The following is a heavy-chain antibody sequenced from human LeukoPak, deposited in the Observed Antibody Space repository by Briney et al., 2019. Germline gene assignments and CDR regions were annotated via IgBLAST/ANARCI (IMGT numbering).Heavy chain of an antibody. Sequence: GGSLRLSCAASGFTFSSYAMSWVRQAPGKGLEWVSAISGSGGSTYYADSVKGRFTISRDNSKNTLYLQMNSLRAEDTAVYYCAKSPAPPPSESYPYQFDYWGQGTLVTVSS. CDR1: GFTFSSYA. V-gene: IGHV3-23*01. CDR3: AKSPAPPPSESYPYQFDY. J-gene: IGHJ4*02. CDR2: ISGSGGST. D-gene: IGHD3-10*01.